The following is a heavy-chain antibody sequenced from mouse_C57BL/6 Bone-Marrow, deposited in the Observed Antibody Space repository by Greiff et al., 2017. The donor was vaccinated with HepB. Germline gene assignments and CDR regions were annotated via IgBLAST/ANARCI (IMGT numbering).Heavy chain of an antibody. D-gene: IGHD1-1*01. CDR2: IYPGSGST. CDR1: GYTFTSYW. Sequence: VQLQQPGAELVKPGASVKMSCKASGYTFTSYWITWVKQRPGQGLEWIGDIYPGSGSTNYNEKFKSKATLTVDTSSSTAYMQLSSLTSEDSAVYYCAEAGYYGSSYDYFDYWGQGTTLTVSS. CDR3: AEAGYYGSSYDYFDY. J-gene: IGHJ2*01. V-gene: IGHV1-55*01.